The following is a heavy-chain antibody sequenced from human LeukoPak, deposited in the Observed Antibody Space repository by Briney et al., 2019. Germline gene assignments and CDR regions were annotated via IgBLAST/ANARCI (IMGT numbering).Heavy chain of an antibody. D-gene: IGHD3-10*01. CDR2: INHSGST. CDR3: ARSGQRSMRFGET. J-gene: IGHJ5*02. Sequence: PSETLSLTCAVYGESFSGYYWSWIRQPPGKGLEWIGEINHSGSTNYNPSLKSRVTISVDTSKNQFSLKLSSVTAADTAVYYCARSGQRSMRFGETWGQGTLVTVSS. V-gene: IGHV4-34*01. CDR1: GESFSGYY.